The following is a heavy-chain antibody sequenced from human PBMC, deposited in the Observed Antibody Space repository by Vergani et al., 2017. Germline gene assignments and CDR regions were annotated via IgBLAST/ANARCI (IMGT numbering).Heavy chain of an antibody. J-gene: IGHJ3*02. CDR2: ISYDGSNK. CDR1: GFTFSSYG. V-gene: IGHV3-30*03. Sequence: QVQLVESGGGVVQPGRSLRLSCAASGFTFSSYGMHWVRQAPGKGLEWVAVISYDGSNKYYADSVKDRFTISRDNFKNSLYLQMNNRRAEDTDVYFCARVVRSGWHQLGGYDAFDIWGQGRMVTVSS. D-gene: IGHD6-25*01. CDR3: ARVVRSGWHQLGGYDAFDI.